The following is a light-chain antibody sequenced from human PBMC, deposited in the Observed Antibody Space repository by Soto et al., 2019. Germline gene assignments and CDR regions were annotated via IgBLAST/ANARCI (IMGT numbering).Light chain of an antibody. Sequence: EIVLTQSPGTLSLSPGERATLSCRASQSVSSNYLAWCQQRPGQAPRRLIYGASISATGIPDRFSGTGSGTDFTLPISRLEPEDFAVYYCQQYGKSPWTFGQGTKVEI. J-gene: IGKJ1*01. V-gene: IGKV3-20*01. CDR1: QSVSSNY. CDR2: GAS. CDR3: QQYGKSPWT.